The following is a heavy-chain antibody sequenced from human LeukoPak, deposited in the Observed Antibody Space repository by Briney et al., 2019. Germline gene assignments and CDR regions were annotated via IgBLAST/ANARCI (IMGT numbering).Heavy chain of an antibody. CDR3: ARGYSSTSPPDY. Sequence: GGSLRLSCAASGFTVSSNYMSGVRQAPGKGLEGVSVIYSGGSTYYADSVKGRFTISRDNSKKTLYLQMNSLRAEDTAVYYCARGYSSTSPPDYWGQGTLVTVSS. J-gene: IGHJ4*02. D-gene: IGHD6-6*01. CDR2: IYSGGST. CDR1: GFTVSSNY. V-gene: IGHV3-66*01.